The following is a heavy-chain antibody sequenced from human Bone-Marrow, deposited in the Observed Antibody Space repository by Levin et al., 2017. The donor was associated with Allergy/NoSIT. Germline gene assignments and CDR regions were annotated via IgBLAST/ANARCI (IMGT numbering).Heavy chain of an antibody. V-gene: IGHV2-5*02. CDR2: IYWDDDK. CDR3: ANRARGPEGSGSYPY. J-gene: IGHJ4*02. CDR1: GFSLSTSGVG. D-gene: IGHD3-16*02. Sequence: KASGPTLVKPTQTLTLTCTFSGFSLSTSGVGVGWIRQPPGKALEWLALIYWDDDKRYSPSLKSRLTITNDTSKNQVVLTMTNMDHVDTATDYCANRARGPEGSGSYPYWGQGTLVTVSS.